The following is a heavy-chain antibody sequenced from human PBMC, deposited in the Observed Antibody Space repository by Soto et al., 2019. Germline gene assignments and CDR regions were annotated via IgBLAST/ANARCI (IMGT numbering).Heavy chain of an antibody. CDR1: GFSLSTSGVG. D-gene: IGHD3-10*01. J-gene: IGHJ6*03. CDR3: APSFMVRGVIHYYYYMDV. V-gene: IGHV2-5*02. Sequence: QITLKESGPTLVKPTQTLTLTCTFSGFSLSTSGVGVGWIRQPPGKALEWLALIYWDDDKRYSPSLKSRLTITKDTSKNQVVLTMTNMDPVDTATHYCAPSFMVRGVIHYYYYMDVWGKGTTVTVSS. CDR2: IYWDDDK.